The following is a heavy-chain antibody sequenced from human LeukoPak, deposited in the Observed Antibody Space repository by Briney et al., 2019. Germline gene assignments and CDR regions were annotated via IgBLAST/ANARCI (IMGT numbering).Heavy chain of an antibody. J-gene: IGHJ4*02. Sequence: ASVKVSCKASGYTFTSYYMHWVRQAPGQGLEWMGWISAYNGNTNYAQKLQGRVTMTTDTSTSTAYMELRSLRSDDTAVYYCARPRAQEAYCSGGSCYHPIDYWGQGTLVTVSS. V-gene: IGHV1-18*04. CDR3: ARPRAQEAYCSGGSCYHPIDY. CDR2: ISAYNGNT. D-gene: IGHD2-15*01. CDR1: GYTFTSYY.